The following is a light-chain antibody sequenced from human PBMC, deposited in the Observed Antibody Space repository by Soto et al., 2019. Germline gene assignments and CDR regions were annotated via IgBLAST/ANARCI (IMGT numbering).Light chain of an antibody. Sequence: QSALTQPASVSGSPGQSISISCTGTSSDVGTNNFVSWYQQHPGTAPKLVIHEVSNRPSGVSSRFSGSKSGNTASLTISGLQAEDEADYYCSSYTTRSTLVLFGGGTKLTVL. J-gene: IGLJ2*01. CDR1: SSDVGTNNF. CDR3: SSYTTRSTLVL. CDR2: EVS. V-gene: IGLV2-14*01.